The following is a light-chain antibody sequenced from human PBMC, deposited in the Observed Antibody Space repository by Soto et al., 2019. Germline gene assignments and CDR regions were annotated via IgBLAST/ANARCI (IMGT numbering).Light chain of an antibody. CDR3: QQYKSPLA. CDR1: QSISSSY. J-gene: IGKJ4*01. CDR2: GVS. Sequence: ELVVPQCPGTLSLSPGKRATPSGRASQSISSSYLAWYQQKPGQAPRLLIHGVSTRATGIPDRFIGSGSGTDFTLTVSSLERDDFAVYFCQQYKSPLAVGGGTKVDI. V-gene: IGKV3-20*01.